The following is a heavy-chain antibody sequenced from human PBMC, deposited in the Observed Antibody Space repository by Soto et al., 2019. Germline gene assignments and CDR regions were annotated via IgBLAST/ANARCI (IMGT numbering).Heavy chain of an antibody. J-gene: IGHJ4*02. CDR3: ARAPDRNLLLYFDY. CDR1: GASMNDYY. V-gene: IGHV4-59*01. Sequence: SETLSLTCTVSGASMNDYYGSWIRQSPGKGLEHIGYLHYNGFAEYSPSLRSRVSISMDTSKNQFSLKLSSVTAADTAVYYCARAPDRNLLLYFDYWSPGTLVTVSS. CDR2: LHYNGFA.